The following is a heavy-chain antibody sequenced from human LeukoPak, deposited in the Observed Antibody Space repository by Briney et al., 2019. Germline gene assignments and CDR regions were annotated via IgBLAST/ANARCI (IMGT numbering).Heavy chain of an antibody. CDR2: INSDGSST. D-gene: IGHD2-2*01. CDR3: ARAASTSYHDY. J-gene: IGHJ4*02. CDR1: GFTFSSYW. Sequence: GGSLRLSCAASGFTFSSYWMHWVRQAPGKGLVWVSRINSDGSSTSYADSVKGRFTISRDNAKDTLYLQMNSLRAEDTAVYYCARAASTSYHDYWGQGTLVTVSS. V-gene: IGHV3-74*01.